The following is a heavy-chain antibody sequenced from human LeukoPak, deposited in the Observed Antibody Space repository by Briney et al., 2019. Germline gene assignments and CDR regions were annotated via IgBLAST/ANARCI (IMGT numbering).Heavy chain of an antibody. CDR2: IYYSGST. Sequence: SETLSLTCTVSGGTISSSSYYWGWIRQPPGKGLEWIGNIYYSGSTYYNPSLKSRVTISVDTSKNQFSLKLPSVTAADTAVYFCARRAGYYFDYWAREPWSPSPQ. D-gene: IGHD3-9*01. V-gene: IGHV4-39*01. CDR1: GGTISSSSYY. CDR3: ARRAGYYFDY. J-gene: IGHJ4*02.